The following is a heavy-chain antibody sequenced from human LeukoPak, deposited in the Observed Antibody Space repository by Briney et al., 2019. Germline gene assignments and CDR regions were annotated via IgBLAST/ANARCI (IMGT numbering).Heavy chain of an antibody. Sequence: SETPSLTCTVSGGSISSYYWSWIRQPAGKGLEWIGRIYTSGSTNYNPSLKSRVTMSVDTSKNQFSLKLSSVTAADTAVYYCARELLSRGWFDPWGQGTLVTVSS. CDR3: ARELLSRGWFDP. V-gene: IGHV4-4*07. CDR1: GGSISSYY. CDR2: IYTSGST. D-gene: IGHD2/OR15-2a*01. J-gene: IGHJ5*02.